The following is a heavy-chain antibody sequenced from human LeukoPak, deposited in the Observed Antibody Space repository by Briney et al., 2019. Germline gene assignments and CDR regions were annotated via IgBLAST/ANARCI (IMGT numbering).Heavy chain of an antibody. CDR2: IWYDGINK. CDR3: ARVQGGYNPDY. CDR1: GFTFRTYG. V-gene: IGHV3-33*01. J-gene: IGHJ4*02. D-gene: IGHD5-24*01. Sequence: GGSLRLSCAASGFTFRTYGMHWVRQAPGTGLESVAVIWYDGINKYYAGAVKGGFTICRDNSKNTVYLQMNSLRAEDTAVYYCARVQGGYNPDYWGQGTLVTVSS.